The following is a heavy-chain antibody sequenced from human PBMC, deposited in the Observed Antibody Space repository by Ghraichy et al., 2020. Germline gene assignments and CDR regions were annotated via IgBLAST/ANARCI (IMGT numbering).Heavy chain of an antibody. CDR1: GFTFSSYA. Sequence: GGSLRLSCAASGFTFSSYAMSWVRQAPGKGLEWVSSIRGSGDNTYYADSVKGRFTISRDNFKNTLYLQMNSLRAEDTAVYFCAKDPSYYYYDTNFDSWGQGTLVTVSS. V-gene: IGHV3-23*01. CDR2: IRGSGDNT. D-gene: IGHD3-22*01. CDR3: AKDPSYYYYDTNFDS. J-gene: IGHJ4*02.